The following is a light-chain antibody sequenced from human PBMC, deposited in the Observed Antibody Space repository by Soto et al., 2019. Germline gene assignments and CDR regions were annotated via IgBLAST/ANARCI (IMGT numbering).Light chain of an antibody. CDR1: QSVSSS. J-gene: IGKJ2*01. CDR2: DAS. V-gene: IGKV3-15*01. CDR3: QQYNNWPPYT. Sequence: EIVMTQSPATLSVSPGERATLSCRASQSVSSSLAWYQQAPGQAPRLLIYDASTRATGIPARFSGSGSGTEFTLTISSLQSEDFAVYYGQQYNNWPPYTFGQGTKVEIK.